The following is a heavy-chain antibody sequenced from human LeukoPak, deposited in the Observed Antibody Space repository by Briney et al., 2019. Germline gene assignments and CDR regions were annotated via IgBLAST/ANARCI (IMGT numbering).Heavy chain of an antibody. Sequence: SETLSLTCTVSGGSISSGGYYWSWIRQHPGKGLEWIGYIYYSGSTYYNPSLKSRVTISVDTSKNQFSLKLSSVTAADTAVYYCAGYHQWFLIDRWGQGTLVTVSS. V-gene: IGHV4-31*03. CDR1: GGSISSGGYY. J-gene: IGHJ5*02. D-gene: IGHD2-8*01. CDR2: IYYSGST. CDR3: AGYHQWFLIDR.